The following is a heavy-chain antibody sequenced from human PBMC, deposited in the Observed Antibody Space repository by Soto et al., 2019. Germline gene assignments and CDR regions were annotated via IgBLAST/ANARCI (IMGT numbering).Heavy chain of an antibody. CDR1: GFSFSSYN. Sequence: GGSLRLSCAASGFSFSSYNMNWVRQAPGKGLEWVSYISSSSTIYYADSVKGRFIISRDNAKNSLYLQMNSLRADDTAVYYCAGAFDVWGQGTMVTVSS. J-gene: IGHJ3*01. CDR3: AGAFDV. V-gene: IGHV3-48*01. CDR2: ISSSSTI.